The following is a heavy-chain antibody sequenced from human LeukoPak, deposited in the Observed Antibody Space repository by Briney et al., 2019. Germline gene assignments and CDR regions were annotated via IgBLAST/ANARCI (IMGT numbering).Heavy chain of an antibody. CDR2: VSTNGNT. D-gene: IGHD6-13*01. V-gene: IGHV4-4*07. Sequence: SETLSLTCTVSGGSVTSYFWSWIRQPAGKGLEWIGRVSTNGNTNYNPYLKSRVTMSADASKNQFSLKVNSVTAADTAVYYCARDRWDDVSSWSVSFDYWGQGTLVTVSS. CDR3: ARDRWDDVSSWSVSFDY. J-gene: IGHJ4*02. CDR1: GGSVTSYF.